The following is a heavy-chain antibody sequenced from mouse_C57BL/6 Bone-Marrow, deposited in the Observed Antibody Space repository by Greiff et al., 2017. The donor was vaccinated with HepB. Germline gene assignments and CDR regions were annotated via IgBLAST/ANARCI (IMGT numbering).Heavy chain of an antibody. CDR2: ISYDGSN. CDR3: AREGVYGNFYFDY. V-gene: IGHV3-6*01. J-gene: IGHJ2*01. CDR1: GYSITSGYY. Sequence: EVKLQESGPGLVKPSQSLSLTCSVTGYSITSGYYWNWIRQFPGNKLEWMGYISYDGSNNYNPSLKNRISITRDTSKNQFFLKLNSVTTEDTATYYCAREGVYGNFYFDYWGQGTTLTVSS. D-gene: IGHD2-1*01.